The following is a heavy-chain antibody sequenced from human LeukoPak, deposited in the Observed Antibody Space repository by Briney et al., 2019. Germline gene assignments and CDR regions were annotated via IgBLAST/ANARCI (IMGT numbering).Heavy chain of an antibody. D-gene: IGHD5-12*01. V-gene: IGHV3-48*04. J-gene: IGHJ4*02. CDR1: GFTFSRYS. Sequence: PGGSLRLSCAASGFTFSRYSMNWVRQAPGKGLEWVSYISISSPIYYADSVKGRFTISRDNAKNSLYLQMNSLRAEDTALYYCARGEYGGYVEPDYWGQGTLVTVSS. CDR3: ARGEYGGYVEPDY. CDR2: ISISSPI.